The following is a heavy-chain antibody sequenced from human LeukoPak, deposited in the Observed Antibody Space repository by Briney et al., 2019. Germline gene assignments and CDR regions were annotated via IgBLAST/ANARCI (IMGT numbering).Heavy chain of an antibody. CDR3: ASPDPYSYGPGADCGGDCYHGMDV. CDR1: GGTFSSYA. J-gene: IGHJ6*02. CDR2: IIPIFGTA. D-gene: IGHD2-21*02. Sequence: SVKVSCKASGGTFSSYAISWLRQAPGQGLEWMGGIIPIFGTANYAQKFQGRVTITADESTSTAYMELSRLRSEDTAVYSCASPDPYSYGPGADCGGDCYHGMDVWGQGTTVTVSS. V-gene: IGHV1-69*13.